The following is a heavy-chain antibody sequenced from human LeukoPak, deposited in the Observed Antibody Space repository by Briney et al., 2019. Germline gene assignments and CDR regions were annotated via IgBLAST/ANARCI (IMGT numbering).Heavy chain of an antibody. Sequence: SETLSLTCAVSVGSISSGNWWTSVRQSPGKGLEWIGEIYHNGTHNYNPSLKSRVTISADTFKNHFSLKLTSVTAADTAVYYCATAPILRGEGGEHYKYGMDVWGQGTTVIVSS. CDR1: VGSISSGNW. J-gene: IGHJ6*02. V-gene: IGHV4-4*02. CDR3: ATAPILRGEGGEHYKYGMDV. D-gene: IGHD2-2*02. CDR2: IYHNGTH.